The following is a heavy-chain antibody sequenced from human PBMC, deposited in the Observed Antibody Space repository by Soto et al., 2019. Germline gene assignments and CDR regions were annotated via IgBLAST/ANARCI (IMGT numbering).Heavy chain of an antibody. CDR3: EMSKQKVIHGAMDV. J-gene: IGHJ6*02. D-gene: IGHD2-21*01. CDR2: LNYDGSSK. CDR1: GFIFSAYG. V-gene: IGHV3-33*01. Sequence: QVHLVQSGGGAVQPGRSLRVSCSTSGFIFSAYGMHWVRQAPGKGLEWVAFLNYDGSSKFYGDSAKGRFTISRDNSKNMLYLTLNSLRGEDTAIYYCEMSKQKVIHGAMDVWGQGAPVPAPS.